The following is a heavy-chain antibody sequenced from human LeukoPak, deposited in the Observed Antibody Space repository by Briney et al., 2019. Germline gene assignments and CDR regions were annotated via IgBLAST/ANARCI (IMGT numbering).Heavy chain of an antibody. V-gene: IGHV3-74*01. J-gene: IGHJ4*02. CDR2: INGDGSST. CDR3: ARARDGYNSSRAGDY. D-gene: IGHD5-24*01. CDR1: GFTFSSYW. Sequence: GTSLRLSCAASGFTFSSYWMHWVRQAPGKGLVWVSRINGDGSSTSYADSVKGRFTISRDNAKNTLYLQMNSLRAEDTAVYYCARARDGYNSSRAGDYWGQGTLVTVSS.